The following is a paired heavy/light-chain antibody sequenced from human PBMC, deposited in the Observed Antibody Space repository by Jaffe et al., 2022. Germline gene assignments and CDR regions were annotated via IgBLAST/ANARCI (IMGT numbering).Light chain of an antibody. V-gene: IGLV3-21*02. J-gene: IGLJ1*01. Sequence: SYVLTQPPSVSVAPGQTARITCGGNNIGSKSVHWYQQKPGQAPVLVVYDDSDRPSGIPERFSGSNSGNTATLTISRVEAGDEADYYCQVWDSSSDHPYVFGTGTKVTVL. CDR1: NIGSKS. CDR3: QVWDSSSDHPYV. CDR2: DDS.
Heavy chain of an antibody. Sequence: QVQLQESGPGLVKPSQTLSLTCTVSGGSISSGSYYWSWIRQPAGKGLEWIGRIYTSGSTNYNPSLKSRVTISVDTSKNQFSLKLSSVTAADTAVYYCARDPPYGSGSYYPIGAFDIWGQGTMVTVSS. D-gene: IGHD3-10*01. CDR1: GGSISSGSYY. CDR3: ARDPPYGSGSYYPIGAFDI. J-gene: IGHJ3*02. CDR2: IYTSGST. V-gene: IGHV4-61*02.